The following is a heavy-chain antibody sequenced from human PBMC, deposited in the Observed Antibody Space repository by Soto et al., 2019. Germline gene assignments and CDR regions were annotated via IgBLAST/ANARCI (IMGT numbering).Heavy chain of an antibody. V-gene: IGHV4-31*03. D-gene: IGHD5-18*01. CDR3: AREYTYGSNFFDC. J-gene: IGHJ4*02. Sequence: QVQLQESGPGLVKPSQTLSLTCTVSGGSISSAAYYWSWIPQHPGKGLEWIGYISPTGSTYYTPSLKSRVISSADTSKNRFSLNLTSVTAADTAGYSCAREYTYGSNFFDCWGQGALVTVSS. CDR2: ISPTGST. CDR1: GGSISSAAYY.